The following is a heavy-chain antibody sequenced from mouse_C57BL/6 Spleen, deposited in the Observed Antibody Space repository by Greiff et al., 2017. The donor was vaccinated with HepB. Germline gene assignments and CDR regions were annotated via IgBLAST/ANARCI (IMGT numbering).Heavy chain of an antibody. Sequence: QVQLKQPGAELVKPGASVKLSCKASGYTFTSYWMHWVKQRPGQGLEWIGMIHPNSGSTNYNEKFKSKATLTVDKSSSTAYMQLSSLTSEDSAVYYCARGLLLYYAMDYWGQGTSVTVSS. CDR2: IHPNSGST. J-gene: IGHJ4*01. V-gene: IGHV1-64*01. CDR1: GYTFTSYW. CDR3: ARGLLLYYAMDY. D-gene: IGHD1-1*01.